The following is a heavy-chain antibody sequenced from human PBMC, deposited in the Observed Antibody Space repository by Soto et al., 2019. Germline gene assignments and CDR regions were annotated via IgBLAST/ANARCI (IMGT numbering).Heavy chain of an antibody. CDR2: INSDGSNT. J-gene: IGHJ4*02. D-gene: IGHD2-2*01. CDR3: ARGGVPAAMSY. V-gene: IGHV3-74*01. CDR1: GFTFSSFW. Sequence: EVQLVESGGGLVQPGGSLRLSCAASGFTFSSFWMHWVRQAPGEGLVWVSRINSDGSNTNYADSVEGRFTISRDNAKNTLYLQMNSLRAEDTAVYYCARGGVPAAMSYWGQGTLVTVSS.